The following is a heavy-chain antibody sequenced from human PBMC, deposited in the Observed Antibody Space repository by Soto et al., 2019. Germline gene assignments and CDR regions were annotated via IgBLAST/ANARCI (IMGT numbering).Heavy chain of an antibody. Sequence: SVKASCKASGGTFSSYAISWVRQAPGQGLEWMGGIIPIFGTANYAQKFQGRVTITADESTSTAYMELSSLRSEDTAVYYCARASGIAAFSYYGMDVWGQGTTVTVSS. CDR1: GGTFSSYA. V-gene: IGHV1-69*13. CDR3: ARASGIAAFSYYGMDV. CDR2: IIPIFGTA. J-gene: IGHJ6*02. D-gene: IGHD6-13*01.